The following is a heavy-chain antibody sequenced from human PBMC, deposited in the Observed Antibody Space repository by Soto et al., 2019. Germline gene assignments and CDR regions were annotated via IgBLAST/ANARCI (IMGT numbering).Heavy chain of an antibody. J-gene: IGHJ3*02. D-gene: IGHD2-2*01. CDR3: ARSMPAFDI. Sequence: VRQAPGQGLEWMGWISAYNGNTNYAQKLQGRVTMTTDTSTSTAYMELRSLRSDDTAVYYCARSMPAFDIWGQGTMVTVSS. CDR2: ISAYNGNT. V-gene: IGHV1-18*01.